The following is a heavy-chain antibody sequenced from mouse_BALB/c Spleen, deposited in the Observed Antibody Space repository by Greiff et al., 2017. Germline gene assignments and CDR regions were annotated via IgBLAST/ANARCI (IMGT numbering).Heavy chain of an antibody. CDR2: ISSGGGNT. D-gene: IGHD2-14*01. Sequence: EVQVVESGGGLVQPGGSRKLSCAASGFTFSSYTMSWVRQTPEKRLEWVATISSGGGNTYYPDSVKGRFTISRDNAKNNLYLQMSSLRSEDTALYYCARSGYDRAWFAYWGQGTLVTVSA. CDR1: GFTFSSYT. J-gene: IGHJ3*01. V-gene: IGHV5-9*03. CDR3: ARSGYDRAWFAY.